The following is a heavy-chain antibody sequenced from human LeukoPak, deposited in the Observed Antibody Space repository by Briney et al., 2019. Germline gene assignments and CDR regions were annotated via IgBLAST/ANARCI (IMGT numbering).Heavy chain of an antibody. J-gene: IGHJ3*02. V-gene: IGHV4-31*03. CDR3: ARVLVSGSYYGFLAFDI. CDR1: GGSISSGGYY. D-gene: IGHD1-26*01. CDR2: IYYSGST. Sequence: SSETLSLTCTVSGGSISSGGYYWSWIRQHPGQGLEWIGYIYYSGSTYYNPSLKSRVTISVDTSKNQFSLKLSSVTAADTAVYYCARVLVSGSYYGFLAFDIWGQGTMVTVSS.